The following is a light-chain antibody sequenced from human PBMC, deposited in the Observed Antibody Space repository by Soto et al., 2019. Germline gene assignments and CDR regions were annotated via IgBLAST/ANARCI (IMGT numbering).Light chain of an antibody. CDR3: QQRSNWPPLT. CDR1: QSVSSTY. CDR2: GAS. J-gene: IGKJ4*01. Sequence: ETVLTQSPGTLSLSPGERVTLSCRASQSVSSTYLAWYQQKAGQAPRLIIHGASTRATGIPDRFSGSGSGTDFTLTISRLEPEDFAVYYCQQRSNWPPLTFGGGTKVDIK. V-gene: IGKV3D-20*02.